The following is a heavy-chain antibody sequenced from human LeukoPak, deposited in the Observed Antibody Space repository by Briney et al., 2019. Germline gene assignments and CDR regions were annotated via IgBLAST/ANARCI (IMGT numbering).Heavy chain of an antibody. D-gene: IGHD2-2*01. CDR3: ATVPAGHYFDY. J-gene: IGHJ4*02. Sequence: PGGSLRLSCAVYGFSFSNYWMTWVRQAPGKGLEWVANIKQDGSDKYYVDSVKGRFTISRDNAKNSLYLQMNSLRAEDTAVYYCATVPAGHYFDYWGQGTLVIVSS. CDR2: IKQDGSDK. CDR1: GFSFSNYW. V-gene: IGHV3-7*01.